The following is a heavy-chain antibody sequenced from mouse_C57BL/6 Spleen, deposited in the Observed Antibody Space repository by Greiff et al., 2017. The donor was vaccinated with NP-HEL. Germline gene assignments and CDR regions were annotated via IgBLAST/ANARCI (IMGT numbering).Heavy chain of an antibody. V-gene: IGHV1-76*01. Sequence: QVQLQQSGAELVRPGASVKLSCKASGYTFTDYYINWVKQRPGQGLEWIARIYPGSGNTYYNEKFKGKATLTAEKSSSTAYMQLSSLTSEDSAVYFCARERITTVDPYWYFDVWGTGTTVTVSS. J-gene: IGHJ1*03. D-gene: IGHD1-1*01. CDR1: GYTFTDYY. CDR2: IYPGSGNT. CDR3: ARERITTVDPYWYFDV.